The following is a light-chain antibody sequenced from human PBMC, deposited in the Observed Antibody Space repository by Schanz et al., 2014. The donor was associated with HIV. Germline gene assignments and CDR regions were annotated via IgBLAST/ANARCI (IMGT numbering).Light chain of an antibody. CDR3: QQYNSYSS. Sequence: EVILTQSPATLSLSPGERATLSCRASQSVGTFLGWYRQIPGQSPSLLIYDASKRATGVPARFSGSGSGTDFTLTISSLQPDDFATYYCQQYNSYSSFGQGTKLEIK. CDR1: QSVGTF. CDR2: DAS. J-gene: IGKJ2*01. V-gene: IGKV3-11*01.